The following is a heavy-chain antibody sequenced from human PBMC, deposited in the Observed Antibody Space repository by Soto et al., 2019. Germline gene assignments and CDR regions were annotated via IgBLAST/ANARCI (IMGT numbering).Heavy chain of an antibody. CDR1: GFTFPNCA. V-gene: IGHV1-58*01. D-gene: IGHD2-21*01. Sequence: GASGKVSCKAPGFTFPNCAVQWVRQARGQRLEWIGWIVVGSGNTNSAQKFQERVTFTRDMSTSTVYMELSSLKFEDTAVYYCAADDMTPFLWGQGTLVTVSS. CDR2: IVVGSGNT. CDR3: AADDMTPFL. J-gene: IGHJ4*01.